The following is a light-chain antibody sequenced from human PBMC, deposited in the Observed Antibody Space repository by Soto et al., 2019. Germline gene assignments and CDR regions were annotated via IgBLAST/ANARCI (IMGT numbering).Light chain of an antibody. J-gene: IGLJ2*01. CDR1: SSNIGENT. V-gene: IGLV1-44*01. CDR2: RND. Sequence: QSVLTQPPSASGTPGQRVTISCSGSSSNIGENTVNWYQQLPGTAPQLLIYRNDQRPPGVPDRFSGSKSGTSGSLGISGLQSEDEADYYCAAWDDTLDGVLFGGGTKLTVL. CDR3: AAWDDTLDGVL.